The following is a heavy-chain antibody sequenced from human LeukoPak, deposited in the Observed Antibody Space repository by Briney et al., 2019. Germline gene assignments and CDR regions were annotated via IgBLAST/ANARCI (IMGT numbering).Heavy chain of an antibody. CDR2: FYYSGST. J-gene: IGHJ4*02. D-gene: IGHD3-22*01. Sequence: SETLSLTCTVSGGSISSSSYYWAWIRQPPGKGLEWIGSFYYSGSTYYNPSLKSRVTISADTSKNQLSLKLSSVTAADTAVYYFARGTGYYYGDFDFWGQGTLVTVSS. V-gene: IGHV4-39*02. CDR3: ARGTGYYYGDFDF. CDR1: GGSISSSSYY.